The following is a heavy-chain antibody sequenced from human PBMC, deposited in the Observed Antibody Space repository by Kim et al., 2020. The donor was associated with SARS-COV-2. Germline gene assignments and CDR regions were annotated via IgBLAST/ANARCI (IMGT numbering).Heavy chain of an antibody. V-gene: IGHV3-53*01. CDR2: MYSLGET. D-gene: IGHD6-13*01. CDR3: PSPTAAALTRYYYYYGADV. Sequence: GGSLRLSCAASGFTVSRNYMGWVRQAPGKGLEWVALMYSLGETYYADSVEGRFTLSRDNSKNTLYLQLNSLRADDTAVYYCPSPTAAALTRYYYYYGADVCGQGTTVTVPS. CDR1: GFTVSRNY. J-gene: IGHJ6*02.